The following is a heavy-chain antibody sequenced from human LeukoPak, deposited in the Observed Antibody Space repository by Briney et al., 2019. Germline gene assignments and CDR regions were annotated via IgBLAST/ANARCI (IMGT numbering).Heavy chain of an antibody. Sequence: SETLSLTCAVYGGSFSGYYWSWIRQPPGKGLEWIGEINHSGSTNYNPSLKSRVTISVDTSKNQFSLKLSSVTAADTAVYYCARILERYYGSGSYYGVFDYWGQGTLVTVSS. V-gene: IGHV4-34*01. CDR3: ARILERYYGSGSYYGVFDY. J-gene: IGHJ4*02. D-gene: IGHD3-10*01. CDR1: GGSFSGYY. CDR2: INHSGST.